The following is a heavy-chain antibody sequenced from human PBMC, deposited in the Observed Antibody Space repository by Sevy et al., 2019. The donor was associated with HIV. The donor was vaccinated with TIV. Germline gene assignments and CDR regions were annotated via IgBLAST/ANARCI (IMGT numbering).Heavy chain of an antibody. J-gene: IGHJ4*02. CDR2: LSFGCGEI. V-gene: IGHV3-23*01. D-gene: IGHD2-8*01. Sequence: RGSLRLSCAASGFTFSKYSMSWVRQPPGKGLGWVSTLSFGCGEINYADSVKGRFTISRDNSKSSVYLQMNNLRPEDTAVYYCAREGCTKPHDYWGQGTLVTVS. CDR1: GFTFSKYS. CDR3: AREGCTKPHDY.